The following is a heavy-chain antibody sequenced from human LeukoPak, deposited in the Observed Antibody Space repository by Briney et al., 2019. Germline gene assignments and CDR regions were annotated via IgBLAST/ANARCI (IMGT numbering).Heavy chain of an antibody. CDR2: INTDGTVT. CDR1: GFTFSKYW. D-gene: IGHD6-19*01. V-gene: IGHV3-74*01. J-gene: IGHJ4*02. CDR3: ATKQWLAPPPDS. Sequence: GGPLRLSCAASGFTFSKYWMLWVRQAPGKGLESVSRINTDGTVTTYADSVKGRFTVSRDNADNTMFLQMNSVRVEDTAVYYCATKQWLAPPPDSWGQGTPVTVSS.